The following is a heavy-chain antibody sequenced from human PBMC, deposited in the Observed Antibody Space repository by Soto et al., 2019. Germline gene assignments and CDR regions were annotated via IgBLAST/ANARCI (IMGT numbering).Heavy chain of an antibody. CDR1: GGSISSYY. J-gene: IGHJ4*02. CDR2: IYYSGST. CDR3: AREGYSSGWYYFDY. D-gene: IGHD6-19*01. Sequence: QVQLQESGPGLVKPSETLSLTCTVSGGSISSYYWSWIRQPPGKGLEWIGYIYYSGSTNYNPSLKRRVTISVATSKNQFSLKLSSVTAADTAVYYCAREGYSSGWYYFDYWGQGTLVTVSS. V-gene: IGHV4-59*01.